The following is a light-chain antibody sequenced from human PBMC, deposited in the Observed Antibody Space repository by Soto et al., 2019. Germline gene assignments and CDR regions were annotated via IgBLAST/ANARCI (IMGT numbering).Light chain of an antibody. Sequence: DIQTTQSPSTLSASVGDRVIITCRASQSISSWLAWYQQKPGKAPKLLIYKASTLESGVPSRFSGSGSGTDFTLTISSLQPDDFATYYCQQYDTYWTFGQGTKVEIK. CDR1: QSISSW. V-gene: IGKV1-5*03. J-gene: IGKJ1*01. CDR2: KAS. CDR3: QQYDTYWT.